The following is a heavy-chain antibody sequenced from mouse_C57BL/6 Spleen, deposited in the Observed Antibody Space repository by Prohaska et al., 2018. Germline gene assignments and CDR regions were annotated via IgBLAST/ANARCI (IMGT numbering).Heavy chain of an antibody. J-gene: IGHJ3*01. V-gene: IGHV1-22*01. CDR3: ARKAVYDYDVGAWFGY. CDR2: INPNNGGT. D-gene: IGHD2-4*01. Sequence: HGKSLGWIVSINPNNGGTSYNQKFKGTATLTVNKSSITAYMELRSLTSEDSAVYYFARKAVYDYDVGAWFGYWGQGTLVTGSA.